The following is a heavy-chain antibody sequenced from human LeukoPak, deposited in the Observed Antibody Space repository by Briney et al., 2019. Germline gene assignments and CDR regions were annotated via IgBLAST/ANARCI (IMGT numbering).Heavy chain of an antibody. V-gene: IGHV4-39*07. D-gene: IGHD5-18*01. CDR1: DRRISSSRYY. CDR2: IYYSGST. Sequence: SDLLSLTQSSEDRRISSSRYYGGWIRHPQRKGLEWIGSIYYSGSTYYNPSLKSRVTISVDTSKNQFSLKLSSVTAADTAVYYCARGRGYSYGPFDYWGQGTLVTVSS. CDR3: ARGRGYSYGPFDY. J-gene: IGHJ4*02.